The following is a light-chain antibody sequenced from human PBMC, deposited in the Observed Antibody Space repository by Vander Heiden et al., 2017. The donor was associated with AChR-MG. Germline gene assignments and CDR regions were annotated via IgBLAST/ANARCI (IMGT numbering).Light chain of an antibody. CDR3: QQDDRYSPYT. V-gene: IGKV1-5*03. Sequence: DIQMTQSPSTLSASVGDRVTITCRASQSISSYLAWYQQKPGKAPKVLIYKASTLESGVPSRFSGSGSGTEFTLTISSLQPDDFATYYCQQDDRYSPYTFGQGTKLQIK. CDR1: QSISSY. J-gene: IGKJ2*01. CDR2: KAS.